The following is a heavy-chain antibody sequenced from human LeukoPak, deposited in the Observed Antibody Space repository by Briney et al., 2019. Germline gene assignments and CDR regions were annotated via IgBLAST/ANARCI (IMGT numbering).Heavy chain of an antibody. CDR3: ARRRGCSSTSCYAFDI. J-gene: IGHJ3*02. D-gene: IGHD2-2*01. Sequence: GESLQISCRGSGYSFTSYWIGWVRQLPGKGLEWMGIIYPGDSDTRYSPSFQGQVTISADKSISTAYLQWSSLKASDTAMYYCARRRGCSSTSCYAFDIWGQGTMVTVSS. CDR1: GYSFTSYW. V-gene: IGHV5-51*01. CDR2: IYPGDSDT.